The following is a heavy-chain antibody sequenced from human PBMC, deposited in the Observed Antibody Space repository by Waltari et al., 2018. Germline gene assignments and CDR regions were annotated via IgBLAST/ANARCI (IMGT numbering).Heavy chain of an antibody. CDR3: ARWLNKNYYHSNSDY. CDR1: GYIFSTYW. Sequence: EVQLVQSGAEMKKPGESLRISCKGSGYIFSTYWIGWVRQMPGKGREWVGVIDAGASDTRYSPSFQGRVTISVDKSISTVYLEWSSLRASDTAMYYCARWLNKNYYHSNSDYWGQGTLVTVSS. J-gene: IGHJ4*02. V-gene: IGHV5-51*01. D-gene: IGHD3-22*01. CDR2: IDAGASDT.